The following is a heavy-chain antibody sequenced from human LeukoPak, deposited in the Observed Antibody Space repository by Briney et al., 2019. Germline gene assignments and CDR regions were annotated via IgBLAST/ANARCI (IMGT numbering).Heavy chain of an antibody. CDR1: GFTFRSYG. J-gene: IGHJ4*02. CDR3: ATSSSSWYYFDY. D-gene: IGHD6-13*01. Sequence: GGSLRLSCAASGFTFRSYGMHWVRQAPGKGLEWVAVIWYDGSNKYYADSVKGRFTISRDNSKNTLYLQMNSLRAEDTAVYYCATSSSSWYYFDYWGQGTLVTVSS. V-gene: IGHV3-33*01. CDR2: IWYDGSNK.